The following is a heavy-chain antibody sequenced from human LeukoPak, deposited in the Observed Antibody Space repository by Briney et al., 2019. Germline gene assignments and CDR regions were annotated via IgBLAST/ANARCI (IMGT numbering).Heavy chain of an antibody. CDR3: ARNTVTDY. V-gene: IGHV3-30-3*01. D-gene: IGHD4-17*01. CDR2: ISYDGSNK. CDR1: GFTFSSDA. Sequence: GGSLRLSCAASGFTFSSDAMHWVRQAPGKGLEWVAVISYDGSNKYYADSVKGRFTISRDNSKNTLYLQMNSLRAEDTAVYYCARNTVTDYWGQGTLVTVSS. J-gene: IGHJ4*02.